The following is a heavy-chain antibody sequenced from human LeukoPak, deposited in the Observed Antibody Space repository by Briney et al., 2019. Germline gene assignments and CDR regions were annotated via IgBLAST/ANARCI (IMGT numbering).Heavy chain of an antibody. D-gene: IGHD5-12*01. CDR2: IYYSGST. Sequence: SETLSLTCSVSGGSISSYYWSWIRQPPGKGLEWIGYIYYSGSTNYNPSLKSRVTISVDTSKNQFSLKLSSVTAADTAVYYCAGGGATRGGFYFDYWGQGTLVTVSS. CDR1: GGSISSYY. CDR3: AGGGATRGGFYFDY. V-gene: IGHV4-59*01. J-gene: IGHJ4*02.